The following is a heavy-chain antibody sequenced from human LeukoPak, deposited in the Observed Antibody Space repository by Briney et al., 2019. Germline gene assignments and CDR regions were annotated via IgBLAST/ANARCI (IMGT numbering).Heavy chain of an antibody. Sequence: GGSLRLSCAASGFTFSSYAMSWVRQAPGKGLEWVSAISGSGGSTYYADSVKGRFTMSRDNSKNTLYLQMNSLRAEDTAVYYCAKDGALLRWPVYYFDYWGQGTLVTVSS. D-gene: IGHD4-23*01. V-gene: IGHV3-23*01. CDR3: AKDGALLRWPVYYFDY. CDR1: GFTFSSYA. J-gene: IGHJ4*02. CDR2: ISGSGGST.